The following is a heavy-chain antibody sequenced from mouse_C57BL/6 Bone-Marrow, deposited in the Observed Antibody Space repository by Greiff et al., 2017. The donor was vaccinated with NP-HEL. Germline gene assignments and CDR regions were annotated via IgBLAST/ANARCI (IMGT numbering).Heavy chain of an antibody. D-gene: IGHD2-1*01. CDR2: ISDGGSYT. Sequence: EVKLVESGGGLVKPGGSLKLSCAASGFTFSSYAMSWVRQTPEKRLEWVATISDGGSYTYYPDNVKGRFTISRDTAKNNLYLQMSHLKSEDTAMYYCARRGFYYFFAYWGKGTLVTVSA. V-gene: IGHV5-4*03. CDR3: ARRGFYYFFAY. J-gene: IGHJ3*01. CDR1: GFTFSSYA.